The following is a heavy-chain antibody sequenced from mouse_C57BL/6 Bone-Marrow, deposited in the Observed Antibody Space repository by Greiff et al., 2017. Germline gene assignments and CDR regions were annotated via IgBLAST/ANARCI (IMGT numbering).Heavy chain of an antibody. Sequence: VQLQQSGAELVRPGASVTLSCTASGFNIKDDYMHWVKQRPEQGLEWIGWIAPETGDTEYASKFQGKAIITADTSSNTAYLQLSSLTSEDTAVYCRTTSLCGPDWLAYWGQGTLVTVSA. V-gene: IGHV14-4*01. J-gene: IGHJ3*01. D-gene: IGHD6-2*01. CDR2: IAPETGDT. CDR3: TTSLCGPDWLAY. CDR1: GFNIKDDY.